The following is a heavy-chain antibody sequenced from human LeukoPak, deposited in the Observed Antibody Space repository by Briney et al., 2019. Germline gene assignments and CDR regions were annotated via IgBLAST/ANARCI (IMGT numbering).Heavy chain of an antibody. Sequence: SETLSLTCTVSGGSITSYYWSWIRQPAGKGLEWIGRIYPSGISNYNPSLKSRVTMSVDTSKKQFSLKLSSVTAADTAVYYCARGSLRLDYWGQGSLVTVSS. V-gene: IGHV4-4*07. CDR3: ARGSLRLDY. CDR1: GGSITSYY. J-gene: IGHJ4*02. CDR2: IYPSGIS.